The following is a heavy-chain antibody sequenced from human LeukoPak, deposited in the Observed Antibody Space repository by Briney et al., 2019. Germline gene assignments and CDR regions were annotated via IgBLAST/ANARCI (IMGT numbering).Heavy chain of an antibody. V-gene: IGHV3-30-3*01. Sequence: HPGGSLRLSCAASGFTFSSYAMHWVRQAPGKGLEWVAVISYDGSNKYYADSVKGRFTISRDNSKNTLYLQMNSLRAEDTAVYYCARGSKVGATREDAFDIWGQGTMVTVSS. J-gene: IGHJ3*02. CDR2: ISYDGSNK. CDR1: GFTFSSYA. D-gene: IGHD1-26*01. CDR3: ARGSKVGATREDAFDI.